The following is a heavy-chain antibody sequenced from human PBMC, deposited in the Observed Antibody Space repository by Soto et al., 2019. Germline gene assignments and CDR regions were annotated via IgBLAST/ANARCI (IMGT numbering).Heavy chain of an antibody. D-gene: IGHD3-10*01. CDR2: VDPNDPFA. Sequence: GESLKISCHAFEYSFRIYWISWVRQKPGAGLEWMGRVDPNDPFATYSPSFEGHVSISVDKSTNIVYLQWRSLRASDTATYYCARHQSGSGNSNFDFWGQGTPVTVSS. CDR1: EYSFRIYW. CDR3: ARHQSGSGNSNFDF. J-gene: IGHJ4*02. V-gene: IGHV5-10-1*01.